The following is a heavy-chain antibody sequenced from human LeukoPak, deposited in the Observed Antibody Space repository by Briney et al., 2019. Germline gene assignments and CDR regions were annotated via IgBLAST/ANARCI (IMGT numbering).Heavy chain of an antibody. Sequence: PSETLSLTCAVSGYSISSGYYWGWIRPPPGKGREGIGNIYHSGSTYYNPSLKSRVTISVDTSKNQFSLKLSSVTAADTAVYYCAREGVSSGWYRPHEFQHWGQGTLVTVSS. CDR1: GYSISSGYY. V-gene: IGHV4-38-2*02. CDR3: AREGVSSGWYRPHEFQH. D-gene: IGHD6-19*01. CDR2: IYHSGST. J-gene: IGHJ1*01.